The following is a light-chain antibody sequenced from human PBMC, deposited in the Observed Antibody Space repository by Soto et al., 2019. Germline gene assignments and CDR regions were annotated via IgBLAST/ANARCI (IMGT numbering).Light chain of an antibody. Sequence: QSALTQPASVSGSPGQSITISCTGTSSDVGSYNLVSWYQQHPGKVPKLMIYEVSKRPSGVSNRFSGSKSGNTASLTISGLQAEDEADYYCCSHAGSSTYVFGPGTKVTVL. CDR1: SSDVGSYNL. CDR2: EVS. CDR3: CSHAGSSTYV. V-gene: IGLV2-23*02. J-gene: IGLJ1*01.